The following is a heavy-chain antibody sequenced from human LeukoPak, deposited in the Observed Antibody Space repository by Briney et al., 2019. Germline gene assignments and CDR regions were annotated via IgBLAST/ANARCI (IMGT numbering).Heavy chain of an antibody. CDR2: IYYSGST. CDR3: ARLSGSPHPPFDY. CDR1: GGSISSSY. Sequence: PSETLSLTCTVSGGSISSSYWNWIRQPPGTGLEWIGYIYYSGSTYYNPSLKSRVTISVDTSKNQFSLKLTSVTAADTAVYYCARLSGSPHPPFDYWGQGTPVTVSS. D-gene: IGHD1-26*01. V-gene: IGHV4-59*08. J-gene: IGHJ4*02.